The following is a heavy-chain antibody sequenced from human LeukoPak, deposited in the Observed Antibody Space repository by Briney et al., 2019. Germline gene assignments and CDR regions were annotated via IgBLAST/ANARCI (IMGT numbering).Heavy chain of an antibody. J-gene: IGHJ6*03. CDR3: ARLRFYDSSGYSPGYYMDV. D-gene: IGHD3-22*01. CDR2: IYVTGTT. Sequence: SETQSLTCTVSGGSMFSYHWSWVRQSAGEGLEWVGHIYVTGTTNYSPSLKSRVPMSVDTTKNQFSLKLKSVTAPDTAVYYCARLRFYDSSGYSPGYYMDVWGKGTTVIVSS. V-gene: IGHV4-4*07. CDR1: GGSMFSYH.